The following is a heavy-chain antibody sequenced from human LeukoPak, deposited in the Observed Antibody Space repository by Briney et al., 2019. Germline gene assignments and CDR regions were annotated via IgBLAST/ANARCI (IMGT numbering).Heavy chain of an antibody. J-gene: IGHJ3*02. Sequence: SVKVSCKASGGTFNSYAISGVRQAPGQGREGMGGIIPIFGTANYAQKFQGRVTITADESTSTAYMELSSLRSEDTAVYYCARVTPFDIVVVPAASGPFDIWGQGTMVTVS. D-gene: IGHD2-2*01. CDR1: GGTFNSYA. V-gene: IGHV1-69*01. CDR2: IIPIFGTA. CDR3: ARVTPFDIVVVPAASGPFDI.